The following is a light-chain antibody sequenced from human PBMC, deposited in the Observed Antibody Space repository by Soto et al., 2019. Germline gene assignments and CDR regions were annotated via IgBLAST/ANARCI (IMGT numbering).Light chain of an antibody. V-gene: IGKV3-15*01. CDR2: DAS. CDR1: QSVSRN. J-gene: IGKJ2*01. Sequence: EIVMTQSPATLSVSPWERATLSCRGSQSVSRNLAWYQQKPGQPPRLLIYDASTRATGVPARFGGSGSGTEFTLTIRGLQSEDFAVYYCQQYGDWPPDTCGQGTKGDIK. CDR3: QQYGDWPPDT.